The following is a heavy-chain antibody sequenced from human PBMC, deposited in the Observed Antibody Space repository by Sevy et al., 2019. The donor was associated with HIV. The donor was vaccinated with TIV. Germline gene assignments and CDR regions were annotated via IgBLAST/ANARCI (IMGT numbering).Heavy chain of an antibody. CDR3: ATARSGYLDSSGYYIY. D-gene: IGHD3-22*01. CDR2: IYPDDSDT. Sequence: GESLKISCKGSGYSFTSHWLGWVRHMPGKGLEWMGIIYPDDSDTKYSPSFQGQVTFSADKSISTAYLQWSSLKASDTAMYYCATARSGYLDSSGYYIYWGQGTLVTVSS. CDR1: GYSFTSHW. J-gene: IGHJ4*02. V-gene: IGHV5-51*01.